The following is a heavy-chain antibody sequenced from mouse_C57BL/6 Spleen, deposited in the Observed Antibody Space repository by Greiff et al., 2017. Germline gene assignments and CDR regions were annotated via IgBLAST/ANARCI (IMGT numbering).Heavy chain of an antibody. CDR1: GYTFTSYW. V-gene: IGHV1-74*01. Sequence: VQLQQPGAELVKPGASVKVSCKASGYTFTSYWMHWVKQRPGQGLEWIGRIHPSDSDTNYYQKFKGKATLTVDKSSSTADMQLSSLTSEDSAVYYCLSNYGFAYWGQGTLVTVSA. CDR3: LSNYGFAY. D-gene: IGHD2-5*01. J-gene: IGHJ3*01. CDR2: IHPSDSDT.